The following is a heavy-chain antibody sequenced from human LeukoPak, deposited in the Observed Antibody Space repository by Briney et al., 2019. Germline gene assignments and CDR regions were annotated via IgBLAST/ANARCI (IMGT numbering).Heavy chain of an antibody. J-gene: IGHJ4*02. Sequence: PGGSLRLSCAASGFTFSSYAMSWVRQAPGKGLEWVLAISGSGGSTYYADSVKGRFTISRDNSKNTLYLQVNSLRAEDTAVYYCAKDPSSGYYLGSYYFDYWGQGTLVTVSS. CDR2: ISGSGGST. CDR3: AKDPSSGYYLGSYYFDY. D-gene: IGHD3-22*01. V-gene: IGHV3-23*01. CDR1: GFTFSSYA.